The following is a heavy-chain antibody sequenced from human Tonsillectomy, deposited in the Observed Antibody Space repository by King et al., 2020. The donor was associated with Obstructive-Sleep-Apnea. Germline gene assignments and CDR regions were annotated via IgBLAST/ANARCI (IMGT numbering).Heavy chain of an antibody. V-gene: IGHV4-61*01. CDR2: IYYSGST. Sequence: VQLQESGPGLVKPSETLSLTCTVSGGSVSSGSYYWSWIRQPPGKGLEWIGYIYYSGSTNYNPSLKSRVTISVDTSKNQFSLKLSSVTAADTAGYYCARAAVVVVAAIDYWGQGTLVTVSS. J-gene: IGHJ4*02. CDR3: ARAAVVVVAAIDY. D-gene: IGHD2-15*01. CDR1: GGSVSSGSYY.